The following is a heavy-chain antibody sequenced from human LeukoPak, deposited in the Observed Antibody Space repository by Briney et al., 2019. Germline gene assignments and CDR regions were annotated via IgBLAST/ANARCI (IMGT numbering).Heavy chain of an antibody. Sequence: SGGSLRLSRAASRFTPSGSSMNWVRQAPGKGLEWVSSISRSSSYKYYADPVKGRFTISRDNAKNSLYLQMNSLRAEDTAVYYCAKSYSTSSDWFDPWGQGTLVTVSS. V-gene: IGHV3-21*01. CDR1: RFTPSGSS. CDR2: ISRSSSYK. D-gene: IGHD6-6*01. J-gene: IGHJ5*02. CDR3: AKSYSTSSDWFDP.